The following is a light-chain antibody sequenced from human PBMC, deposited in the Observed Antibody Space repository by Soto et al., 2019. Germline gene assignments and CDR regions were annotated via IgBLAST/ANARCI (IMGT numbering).Light chain of an antibody. Sequence: EIVMTQSPATLSVSPGERATPSCRASQSVRNNLAWYQQRPGQAPRLLIYGASTRATGIPARFSGSGSGTEFTLTISSLQSEDFALYYCQHYNNWPPAWTFGQGTKVDIK. V-gene: IGKV3-15*01. J-gene: IGKJ1*01. CDR1: QSVRNN. CDR3: QHYNNWPPAWT. CDR2: GAS.